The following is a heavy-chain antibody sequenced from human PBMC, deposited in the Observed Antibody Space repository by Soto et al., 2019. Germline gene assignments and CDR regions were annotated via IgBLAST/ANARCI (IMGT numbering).Heavy chain of an antibody. CDR1: GGSFSGYY. D-gene: IGHD3-10*01. Sequence: LSLTCAVYGGSFSGYYWSWIRQPPGKGLEWIGEINHSGSTNYNPSLKSRVTISVDTSKNQFSLKLSSVTAADTAVYYCARGINMVRGVITYYYYYYGMDVWGQGTTVTVSS. J-gene: IGHJ6*02. CDR3: ARGINMVRGVITYYYYYYGMDV. CDR2: INHSGST. V-gene: IGHV4-34*01.